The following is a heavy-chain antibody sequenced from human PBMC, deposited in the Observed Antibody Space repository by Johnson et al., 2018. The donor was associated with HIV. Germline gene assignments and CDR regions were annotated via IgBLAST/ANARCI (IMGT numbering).Heavy chain of an antibody. CDR1: GFTFNSYA. D-gene: IGHD5-24*01. V-gene: IGHV3-23*04. CDR2: ISGGGDNT. Sequence: VQLVESGGGLVQPGGSLRLSCAASGFTFNSYAMSWVRQAPGKGLEWVSGISGGGDNTYYADSVKGRFTISRDNSKNTLYLQMNSLRADDTAVYYCAKGGVGRDGNRDAFDIWGQGTMVTVSS. CDR3: AKGGVGRDGNRDAFDI. J-gene: IGHJ3*02.